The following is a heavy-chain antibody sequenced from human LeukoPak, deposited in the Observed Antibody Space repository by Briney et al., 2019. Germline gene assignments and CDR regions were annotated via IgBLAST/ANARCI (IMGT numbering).Heavy chain of an antibody. D-gene: IGHD3-22*01. CDR2: ISAYNGNT. J-gene: IGHJ5*02. CDR3: ARAVGLHYDSSGYYLGVFDP. Sequence: ASVKVSCKASGYTFTSYGINWVRQAPGQGLEWMGWISAYNGNTNYAQKLQGRVTMTTDTSTSTAYMELRSLSSDDTAVYYCARAVGLHYDSSGYYLGVFDPWGQGTLVTVSS. V-gene: IGHV1-18*01. CDR1: GYTFTSYG.